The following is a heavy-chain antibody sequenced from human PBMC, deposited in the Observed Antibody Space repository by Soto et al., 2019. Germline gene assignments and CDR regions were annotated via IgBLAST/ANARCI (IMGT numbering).Heavy chain of an antibody. CDR1: GYRFTRFG. J-gene: IGHJ4*02. CDR3: ARENDYGDHSEY. Sequence: QVQLVQSGAEVKKHGASVKVSCKTSGYRFTRFGISWVRQAPGQRLEWMAWISPYSGDTNYAQKLLGRVTLTTETATSTAYMELRSLTSDDTAVYYCARENDYGDHSEYWGQGTQVTVSA. CDR2: ISPYSGDT. V-gene: IGHV1-18*04. D-gene: IGHD4-17*01.